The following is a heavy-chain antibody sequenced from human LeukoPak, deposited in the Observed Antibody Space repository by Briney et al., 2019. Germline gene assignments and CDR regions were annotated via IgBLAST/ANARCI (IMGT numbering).Heavy chain of an antibody. CDR3: AKDWAYYDFWSGYYGVTYFDY. J-gene: IGHJ4*02. D-gene: IGHD3-3*01. V-gene: IGHV3-11*04. CDR1: GFTLTDYF. CDR2: MSSSATTK. Sequence: GGSLRLSCAASGFTLTDYFMSWIRQAPGKGLEWVSYMSSSATTKYYGDSVKGRFTISRDNTKNSLYLQMNSLRAEDTAVYYCAKDWAYYDFWSGYYGVTYFDYWGQGTLVTVSS.